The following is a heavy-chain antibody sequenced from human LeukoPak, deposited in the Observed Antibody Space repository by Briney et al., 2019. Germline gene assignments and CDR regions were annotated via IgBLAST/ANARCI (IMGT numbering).Heavy chain of an antibody. CDR1: GGSISSYY. Sequence: SETLSLTCTVSGGSISSYYRSWIRQPPGKGLEWIGYIYYSGSANYNPSLKSRVTISVDTSKNQFSLKLSSVTAADTAVYYCARSGIPAAMDYWGQGTLVTVSS. D-gene: IGHD2-2*01. V-gene: IGHV4-59*08. J-gene: IGHJ4*02. CDR3: ARSGIPAAMDY. CDR2: IYYSGSA.